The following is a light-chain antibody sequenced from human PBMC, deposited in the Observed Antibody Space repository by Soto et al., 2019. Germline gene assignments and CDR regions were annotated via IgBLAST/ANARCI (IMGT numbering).Light chain of an antibody. CDR3: QQRSNWPPT. CDR1: QSVSSY. J-gene: IGKJ1*01. Sequence: EIVLTQSPATLSLSPGERATLSCRASQSVSSYLAWYQQKPGQAPRLLIYDASNSATGIPAWFSGSGSGTDFTLTISSLEPEDFAVYYCQQRSNWPPTFGQGTKVEIK. CDR2: DAS. V-gene: IGKV3-11*01.